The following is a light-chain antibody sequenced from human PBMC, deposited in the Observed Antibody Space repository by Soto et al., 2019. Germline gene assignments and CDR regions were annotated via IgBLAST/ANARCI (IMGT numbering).Light chain of an antibody. Sequence: QSVLTQPPSLSGTHGQTVTISCLGSRSNIGSSIVHWYQQFPGTAPKHLIFMNNQRPSGVPDRFSGSKSGTSASLVISGLRSEDEADYYCVAGNDDLSARVCSGGTKATVL. CDR2: MNN. CDR3: VAGNDDLSARV. CDR1: RSNIGSSI. J-gene: IGLJ3*02. V-gene: IGLV1-47*01.